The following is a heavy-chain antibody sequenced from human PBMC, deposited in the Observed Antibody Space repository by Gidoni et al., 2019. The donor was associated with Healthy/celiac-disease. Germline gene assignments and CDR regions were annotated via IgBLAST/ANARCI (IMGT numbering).Heavy chain of an antibody. CDR3: ARHPDSGSYCDY. CDR2: SYPGDSDT. CDR1: GYTFTSYW. V-gene: IGHV5-51*01. D-gene: IGHD1-26*01. J-gene: IGHJ4*02. Sequence: EVQLVPSGAEVKKRGESTKLSCQGSGYTFTSYWIGWVRQMPGKGLEWMGSSYPGDSDTGYGPFFQGQVTISADKSISTAYLQWSSLKASDTAMYYCARHPDSGSYCDYWGQGTLVTVSS.